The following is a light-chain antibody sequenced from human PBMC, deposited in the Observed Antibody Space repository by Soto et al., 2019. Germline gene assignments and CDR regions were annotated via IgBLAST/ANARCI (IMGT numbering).Light chain of an antibody. CDR3: QQSNSWPRT. CDR2: GIS. CDR1: QSVSNN. J-gene: IGKJ2*01. Sequence: EIVMTQSPATLSVSPGERATLSCRASQSVSNNLDWYQQKPGQAPRLLIWGISSGATGVPARFSGSGSGTEFTLTISSLQSEDSAVYYCQQSNSWPRTFGQGTKLEIK. V-gene: IGKV3-15*01.